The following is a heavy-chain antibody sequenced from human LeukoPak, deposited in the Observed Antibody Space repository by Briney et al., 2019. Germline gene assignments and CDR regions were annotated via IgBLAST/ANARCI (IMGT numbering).Heavy chain of an antibody. D-gene: IGHD6-6*01. V-gene: IGHV4-31*03. CDR2: IYYSGST. Sequence: SETLSLTCTVSGGSISSGGYYWSWIRQRPGKGLEWIGYIYYSGSTYYNPSLKSRVTISVDTSKNQFSLKLSSVTAADTAVYYCARDSHGYSSSSHLGYWGQGTLVTVSS. CDR3: ARDSHGYSSSSHLGY. J-gene: IGHJ4*02. CDR1: GGSISSGGYY.